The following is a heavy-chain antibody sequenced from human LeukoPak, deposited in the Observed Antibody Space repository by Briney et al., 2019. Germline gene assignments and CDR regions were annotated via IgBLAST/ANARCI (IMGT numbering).Heavy chain of an antibody. J-gene: IGHJ4*02. V-gene: IGHV3-30*04. CDR1: GFTFSNYA. Sequence: GRSLRLSCAASGFTFSNYAMHWVRQAPGKGLEWVAVVFYDGTIQYYADSVKGRFTISRDNSMDTLYLQMNGLRPEDTAFYYCARDVRGPTGYDSSGRDNFDYWGQGTLVTVSS. CDR3: ARDVRGPTGYDSSGRDNFDY. CDR2: VFYDGTIQ. D-gene: IGHD3-22*01.